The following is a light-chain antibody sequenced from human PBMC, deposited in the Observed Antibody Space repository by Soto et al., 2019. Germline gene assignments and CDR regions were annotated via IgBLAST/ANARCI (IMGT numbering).Light chain of an antibody. CDR2: EVS. CDR1: SSDVGGYSY. Sequence: QPVLTQPPSASGSPGQSVTISCTGTSSDVGGYSYVSWYQQHPGKAPKLMTYEVSRRPSGVPARFSGSKSGNTASLTVSGLQAEDEADYYCSSYAGSNKVIFGGGTQLTVL. CDR3: SSYAGSNKVI. J-gene: IGLJ2*01. V-gene: IGLV2-8*01.